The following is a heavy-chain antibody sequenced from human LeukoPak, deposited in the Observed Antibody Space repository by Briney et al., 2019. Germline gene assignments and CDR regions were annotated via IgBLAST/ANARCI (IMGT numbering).Heavy chain of an antibody. CDR1: GFTFSNYG. V-gene: IGHV3-30*03. Sequence: PGGSLRLSCAASGFTFSNYGMHWVRQAPGKGLEWVTLISDDGTTKNYADPVKGRFTISRDNAKNSLYLQMNSLRAEDTAVYYCARDLNIIAPYYYYYYGMDVWGQGTTVTVSS. J-gene: IGHJ6*02. CDR2: ISDDGTTK. D-gene: IGHD6-13*01. CDR3: ARDLNIIAPYYYYYYGMDV.